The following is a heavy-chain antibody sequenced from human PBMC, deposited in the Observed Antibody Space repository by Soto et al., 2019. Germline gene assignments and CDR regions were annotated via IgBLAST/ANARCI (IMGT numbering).Heavy chain of an antibody. CDR2: ISYDGSNK. Sequence: GGSLRLSCAASGFTFSSYGMHWVRQAPGKGLEWVAVISYDGSNKYYADSVKGRFTISRDNSKNTLYLQMNSLRAEDTAVYYCAKDEEEWLRLPFFFDYWGQGTLVTVSS. D-gene: IGHD5-12*01. V-gene: IGHV3-30*18. CDR1: GFTFSSYG. J-gene: IGHJ4*02. CDR3: AKDEEEWLRLPFFFDY.